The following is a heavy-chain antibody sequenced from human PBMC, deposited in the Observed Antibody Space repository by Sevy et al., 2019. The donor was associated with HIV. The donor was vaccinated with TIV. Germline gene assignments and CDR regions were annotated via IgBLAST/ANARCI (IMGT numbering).Heavy chain of an antibody. V-gene: IGHV5-51*01. CDR2: IYTTDSDA. D-gene: IGHD6-19*01. J-gene: IGHJ4*02. Sequence: GESLKISCKASGYSFASSWIGWVRQMPGKGLEWMGIIYTTDSDARYSRSFEGQVTISVDKSISTAYLQWSSLKASDTAMYYCARRGASGGWYHFDYWGQGTLVTVSS. CDR3: ARRGASGGWYHFDY. CDR1: GYSFASSW.